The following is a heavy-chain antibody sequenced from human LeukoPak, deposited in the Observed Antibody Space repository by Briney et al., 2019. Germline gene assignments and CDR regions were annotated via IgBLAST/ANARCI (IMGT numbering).Heavy chain of an antibody. Sequence: SETLSLTCAVYGGSFSGYYWSWIRQPPGKGLEWIGEINHSGSTNYNPSLKSRVTISVDTSKNQFSLKLSSVTAADTAVYYCARGLRWLQFPYYYYYYMDVWGKGTTVTVS. V-gene: IGHV4-34*01. CDR2: INHSGST. J-gene: IGHJ6*03. D-gene: IGHD5-24*01. CDR1: GGSFSGYY. CDR3: ARGLRWLQFPYYYYYYMDV.